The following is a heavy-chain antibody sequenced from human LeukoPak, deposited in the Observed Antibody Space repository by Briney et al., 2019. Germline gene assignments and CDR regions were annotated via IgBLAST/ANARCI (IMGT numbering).Heavy chain of an antibody. Sequence: ASVNVSCKASGYTFTGYYMHWVRQAPGQGLEWMGWINPNSGGTNYAQKFQGRVTMTRDTSISTAYMELSRLRSDDTAVYYCARLYGSGSYYNVGWFDPWGQGTLVTVSS. CDR1: GYTFTGYY. J-gene: IGHJ5*02. CDR3: ARLYGSGSYYNVGWFDP. D-gene: IGHD3-10*01. CDR2: INPNSGGT. V-gene: IGHV1-2*02.